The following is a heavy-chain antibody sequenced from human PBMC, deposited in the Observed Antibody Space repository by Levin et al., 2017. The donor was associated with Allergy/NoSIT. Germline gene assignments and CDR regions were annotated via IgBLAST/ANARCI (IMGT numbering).Heavy chain of an antibody. Sequence: NHGESLKISCKGSGYSFSSYWIGWVRQKPGKGLEWMGIIYPSDSDIRYSPSFEGQVTISADKSISTAYLQWSSLRASDNAIYYCVTLLSSSWYEYFFDHWGQGTLVTVSS. CDR3: VTLLSSSWYEYFFDH. V-gene: IGHV5-51*01. CDR2: IYPSDSDI. D-gene: IGHD6-13*01. J-gene: IGHJ4*02. CDR1: GYSFSSYW.